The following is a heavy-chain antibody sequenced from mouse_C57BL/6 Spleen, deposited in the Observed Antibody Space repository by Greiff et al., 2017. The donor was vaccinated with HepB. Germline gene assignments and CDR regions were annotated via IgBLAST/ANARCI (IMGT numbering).Heavy chain of an antibody. V-gene: IGHV5-9-1*02. D-gene: IGHD2-3*01. CDR3: TRDGDGYDAMDY. CDR2: ISSGGDYI. CDR1: GFTFSSYA. Sequence: EVQLVESGEGLVKPGGSLRLSCAASGFTFSSYAMSWVRQTPEKRLEWVAYISSGGDYIYYADTVKGRFTISRDNARNTLYLQMSSLKSEDTAMYYCTRDGDGYDAMDYWGQGTSVTVSS. J-gene: IGHJ4*01.